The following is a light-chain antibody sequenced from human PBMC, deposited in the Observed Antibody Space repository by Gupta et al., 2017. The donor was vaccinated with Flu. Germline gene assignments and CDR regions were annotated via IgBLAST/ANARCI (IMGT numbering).Light chain of an antibody. Sequence: STLSASVGDRVTITCRASQSISSWLAWYQQKPGKAPKLLIYKASSLESGVPLRFSGSGTGTEFTLTISSLQPDDFATYYCQQYNTYPSYTFGQGTKLEIK. CDR1: QSISSW. V-gene: IGKV1-5*03. CDR3: QQYNTYPSYT. J-gene: IGKJ2*01. CDR2: KAS.